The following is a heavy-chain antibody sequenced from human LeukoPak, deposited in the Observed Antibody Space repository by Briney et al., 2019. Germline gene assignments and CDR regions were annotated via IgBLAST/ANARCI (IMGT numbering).Heavy chain of an antibody. Sequence: GGSLRLSCAVSGFTVSNDYMSWVRQTPGKGLEWVSVIYGGGDTYYADSVRGRFTISRDNFENTLFLQMDSLRAEDTAVYYCSRLLPSSHHFFDSWGQGALVTVSS. CDR3: SRLLPSSHHFFDS. CDR1: GFTVSNDY. CDR2: IYGGGDT. V-gene: IGHV3-53*01. D-gene: IGHD6-6*01. J-gene: IGHJ4*02.